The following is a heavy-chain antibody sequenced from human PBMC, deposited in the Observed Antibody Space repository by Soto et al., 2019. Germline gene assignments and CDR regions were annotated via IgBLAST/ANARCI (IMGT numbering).Heavy chain of an antibody. Sequence: QVQLQQWGAEVLKPSETLSLTCVVNGGSFSGYYWSWIRQSPGKGLEWSGEINDSGINDSNPSLGSRVTIAVDMSKNQFTFNLTAVTAADSAVYHSARGRSNVPDRRGIGYYGLDVWGQGTTVIVSS. CDR1: GGSFSGYY. V-gene: IGHV4-34*01. J-gene: IGHJ6*02. D-gene: IGHD2-2*03. CDR3: ARGRSNVPDRRGIGYYGLDV. CDR2: INDSGIN.